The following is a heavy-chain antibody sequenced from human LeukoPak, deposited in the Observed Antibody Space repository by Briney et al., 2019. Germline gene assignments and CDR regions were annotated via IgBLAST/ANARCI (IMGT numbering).Heavy chain of an antibody. Sequence: SETLSLTCTVSGYSISSGYYWGWIRQPPGKGLEWIGSIYHSGSTYYNPSLKSRVTISVDTSKNQFSLKLSSVTAADTAVYYCARERQGNYWDAFDIWGQGTMVTVSS. CDR3: ARERQGNYWDAFDI. J-gene: IGHJ3*02. CDR2: IYHSGST. D-gene: IGHD1-7*01. CDR1: GYSISSGYY. V-gene: IGHV4-38-2*02.